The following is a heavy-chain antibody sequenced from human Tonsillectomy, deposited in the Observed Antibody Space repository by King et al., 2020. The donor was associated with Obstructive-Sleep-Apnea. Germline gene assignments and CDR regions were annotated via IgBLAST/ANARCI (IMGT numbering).Heavy chain of an antibody. V-gene: IGHV3-30*18. CDR2: ISYDGINK. CDR3: AKDGGGHHGIHGYYFDY. Sequence: VQLVESGGGVFQPGRSLRLSCAASGFTFRSYGMHWVREAPGKGLGSVAVISYDGINKYYADAVKGRFTISRDNSKNTLYLQMNSLRAEDTAVYYCAKDGGGHHGIHGYYFDYWGQGTLVTVSS. CDR1: GFTFRSYG. D-gene: IGHD3-16*01. J-gene: IGHJ4*02.